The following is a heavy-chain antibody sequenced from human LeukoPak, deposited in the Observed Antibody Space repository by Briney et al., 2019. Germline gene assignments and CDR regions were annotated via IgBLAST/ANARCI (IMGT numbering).Heavy chain of an antibody. Sequence: SETLSLTCTVSGGSISSSSYYWGWIRQPPGKGLEWIGSIYYSGSTYYNPSLKSRVTISVDTSKNQFSLKLSSVTAEDTAVYYCTIQSTYYDFWSGTAAFDIWGQGTMVTVSS. V-gene: IGHV4-39*07. CDR3: TIQSTYYDFWSGTAAFDI. J-gene: IGHJ3*02. CDR1: GGSISSSSYY. CDR2: IYYSGST. D-gene: IGHD3-3*01.